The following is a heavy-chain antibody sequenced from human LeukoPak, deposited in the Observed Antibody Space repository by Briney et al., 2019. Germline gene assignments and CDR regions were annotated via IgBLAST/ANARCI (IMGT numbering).Heavy chain of an antibody. CDR2: ISAYNGNT. D-gene: IGHD6-6*01. CDR1: GYTFTSYG. J-gene: IGHJ6*03. CDR3: ARDSSSSLFDYYYYYMDV. V-gene: IGHV1-18*01. Sequence: GASVKVSCKASGYTFTSYGISWVRQAPGQGLEWMGWISAYNGNTNYAQKFQGRVTITADKSTSTAYMELSSLRSEDTAVYYCARDSSSSLFDYYYYYMDVWGKGTTVTVSS.